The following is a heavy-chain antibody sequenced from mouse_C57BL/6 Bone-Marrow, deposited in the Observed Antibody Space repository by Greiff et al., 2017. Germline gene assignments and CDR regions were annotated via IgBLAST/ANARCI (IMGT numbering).Heavy chain of an antibody. J-gene: IGHJ4*01. CDR3: SEDSAVYYCAWGEMDY. V-gene: IGHV1-87*01. CDR1: YTFSRWVH. Sequence: VKLMESGPELARPWASVKISCQAFYTFSRWVHFAIRDTNYWMQWVKQRPGQGLEWIGAIYPGNGDTSYNQKFKGQDTLPADKSSSTADLQLSSLTSEDSAVYYCAWGEMDYWGQGTSVTVSS. CDR2: GQGLEWIG.